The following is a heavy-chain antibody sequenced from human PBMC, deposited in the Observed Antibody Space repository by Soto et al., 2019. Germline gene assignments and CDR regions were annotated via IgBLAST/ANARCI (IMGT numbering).Heavy chain of an antibody. CDR3: ATPIVAPTYFYYYAMDV. D-gene: IGHD3-22*01. CDR1: GGTFSSYA. Sequence: VKVSCKASGGTFSSYAISWVRQAPGQGLEWMGGISPIFGTAKYAQKCQGRVTITADKSTSTVYMELSSLRADDTAVYYCATPIVAPTYFYYYAMDVWGQVTTVPVSS. J-gene: IGHJ6*02. CDR2: ISPIFGTA. V-gene: IGHV1-69*06.